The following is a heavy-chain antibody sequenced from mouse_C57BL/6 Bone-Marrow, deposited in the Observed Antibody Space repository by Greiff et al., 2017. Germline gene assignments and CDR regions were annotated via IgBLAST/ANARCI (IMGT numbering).Heavy chain of an antibody. Sequence: VLLVESGAELARPGASVKLSCKASGYTFTSYGISWVKQRPGQGLEWIGEIYPRSGNTYYNEKFKGKATLTADKSSSTAYMELRSLTSEDSAVYFCGRYYYGSSYYWDLDVWGTGTTVTVSS. CDR3: GRYYYGSSYYWDLDV. CDR1: GYTFTSYG. V-gene: IGHV1-81*01. CDR2: IYPRSGNT. D-gene: IGHD1-1*01. J-gene: IGHJ1*03.